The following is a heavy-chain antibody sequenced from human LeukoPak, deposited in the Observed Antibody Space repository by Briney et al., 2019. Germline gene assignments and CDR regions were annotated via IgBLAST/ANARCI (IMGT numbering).Heavy chain of an antibody. Sequence: GGSLRLSCAASGFTFSSYSMNWVRQAPGKGLEWVSSISSSSSYIYYADSVKGRFTISRDNAKNSLYLQMNSLRAEDTAVYYCARDGVATITNFDYWGQGTLVNVSS. CDR2: ISSSSSYI. CDR1: GFTFSSYS. V-gene: IGHV3-21*01. J-gene: IGHJ4*02. CDR3: ARDGVATITNFDY. D-gene: IGHD5-12*01.